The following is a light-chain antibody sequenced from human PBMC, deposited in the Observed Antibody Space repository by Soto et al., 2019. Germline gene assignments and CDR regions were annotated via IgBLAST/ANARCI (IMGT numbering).Light chain of an antibody. CDR1: QSVRTK. J-gene: IGKJ5*01. CDR2: GAS. CDR3: QQFNSYLIT. Sequence: ETVMTQSPATLSVSPGERATLSCRASQSVRTKVAWYQQTPGQAPRLLIYGASSRATGIPARFSGSGSGTEFTLTIGGLQPDDFATYYCQQFNSYLITFGQGTRLEIK. V-gene: IGKV3D-15*01.